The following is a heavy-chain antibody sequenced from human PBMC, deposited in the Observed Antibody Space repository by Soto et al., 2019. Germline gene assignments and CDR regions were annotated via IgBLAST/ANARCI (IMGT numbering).Heavy chain of an antibody. CDR2: TTSTGGTT. CDR3: AKVGISGTKYFEY. D-gene: IGHD1-20*01. Sequence: EVQLLESGGGLAQPGGSLRLSCAASGFAFSPYGMSGVRQAPGTGLEWVSSTTSTGGTTYYADSVKGRFTISRDNSKNTLYLQMNSLRAEDTAVYYCAKVGISGTKYFEYWGQGTLVTVSS. CDR1: GFAFSPYG. J-gene: IGHJ4*02. V-gene: IGHV3-23*01.